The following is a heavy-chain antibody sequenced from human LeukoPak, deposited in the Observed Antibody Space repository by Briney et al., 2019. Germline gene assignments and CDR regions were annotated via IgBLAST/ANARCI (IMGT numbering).Heavy chain of an antibody. Sequence: SETLSLTCAVYGGSFSGYYWNWIRQPPGKGLEWIGEINHSGSTNYNPSLESRVTISVDTSKNQFSLKLSSVTAADTAVYYCARGRYRNGLQGIIDDWGQGPLVTVSS. V-gene: IGHV4-34*01. D-gene: IGHD5-18*01. J-gene: IGHJ4*02. CDR2: INHSGST. CDR3: ARGRYRNGLQGIIDD. CDR1: GGSFSGYY.